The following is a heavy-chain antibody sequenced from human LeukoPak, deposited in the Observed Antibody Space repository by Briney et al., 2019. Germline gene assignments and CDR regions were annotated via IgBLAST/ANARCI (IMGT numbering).Heavy chain of an antibody. CDR3: ARDVGYYDILTGHPYYYMDV. J-gene: IGHJ6*03. CDR1: GYTFTSYY. V-gene: IGHV1-46*01. D-gene: IGHD3-9*01. CDR2: INPSGGST. Sequence: ASVKVSCKASGYTFTSYYMHWVRQAPGQGLEWMGIINPSGGSTSYAQKFQGRVTMTRDMSTSTVYMELSSLRSEDTAVYYCARDVGYYDILTGHPYYYMDVWGKGTTVTISS.